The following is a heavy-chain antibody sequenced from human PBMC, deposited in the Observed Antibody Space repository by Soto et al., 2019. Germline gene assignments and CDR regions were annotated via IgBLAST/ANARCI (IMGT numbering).Heavy chain of an antibody. CDR1: GVHFNNHW. D-gene: IGHD3-3*01. V-gene: IGHV3-7*01. Sequence: GGALGHPFAAPGVHFNNHWLNWVRQVPGRGMEWVAKIKEDGSSTYFADSVRGRFTISRDNAQNELFLQMKSLRVEDTAIYYCAKDGEWSFDFWGLGTLVTVSS. J-gene: IGHJ4*02. CDR3: AKDGEWSFDF. CDR2: IKEDGSST.